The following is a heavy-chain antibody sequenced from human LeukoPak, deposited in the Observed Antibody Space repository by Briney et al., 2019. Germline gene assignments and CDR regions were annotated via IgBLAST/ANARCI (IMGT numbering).Heavy chain of an antibody. Sequence: GGSLRLSCVASGFSFSGYSMNWVRQAPGKGLEWVSYISSSTITTYYADSVKGRFTIFRDNARNSLYLQMDSLRVEDTAVYYCARDYFDTSGYYYVGFDYWGQGTLVTVS. CDR2: ISSSTITT. J-gene: IGHJ4*02. D-gene: IGHD3-22*01. CDR1: GFSFSGYS. V-gene: IGHV3-48*04. CDR3: ARDYFDTSGYYYVGFDY.